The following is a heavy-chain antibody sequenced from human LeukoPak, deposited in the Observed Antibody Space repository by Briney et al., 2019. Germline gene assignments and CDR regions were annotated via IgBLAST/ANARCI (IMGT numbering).Heavy chain of an antibody. CDR2: ISSSSSTI. CDR1: GFTFSSYS. V-gene: IGHV3-48*02. D-gene: IGHD3-22*01. CDR3: ARSFGYYYDNSGQFDY. J-gene: IGHJ4*02. Sequence: GGSLRLSCAASGFTFSSYSMNWVRQAPGKGLEWVSYISSSSSTIYYADSVKGRFTISRDNAKNSLYLQMNSLRDEDTAVYYCARSFGYYYDNSGQFDYWGQGTLVTVSS.